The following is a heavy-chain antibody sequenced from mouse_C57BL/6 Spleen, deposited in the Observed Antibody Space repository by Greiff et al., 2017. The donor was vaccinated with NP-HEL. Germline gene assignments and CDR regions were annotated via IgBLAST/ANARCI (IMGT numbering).Heavy chain of an antibody. Sequence: VQLQQSGAELVRPGASVTLSCKASGYTFTDYEMHWVKQTPVHGLEWIGAIDPETGGTAYNQKFKGKAILTADKSSSTAYMELRSLTSEDSAVYYCRRRRITGLRYYFDYWGQGTTLTVSS. CDR1: GYTFTDYE. V-gene: IGHV1-15*01. CDR2: IDPETGGT. J-gene: IGHJ2*01. D-gene: IGHD1-1*01. CDR3: RRRRITGLRYYFDY.